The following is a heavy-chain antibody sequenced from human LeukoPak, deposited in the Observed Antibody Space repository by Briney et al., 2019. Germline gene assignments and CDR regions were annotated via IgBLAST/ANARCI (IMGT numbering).Heavy chain of an antibody. D-gene: IGHD1-1*01. CDR3: ARDQRATASTGSYFDY. Sequence: GGSLRLSCAASGFTFSSYGMDWVRQAPGKGLEWVSSVSSSSSYIYYADSVKGRFTISRDNAKNSLSLQMNSLRAEDTAVYYCARDQRATASTGSYFDYWGQGTLVTVSS. V-gene: IGHV3-21*01. CDR1: GFTFSSYG. CDR2: VSSSSSYI. J-gene: IGHJ4*02.